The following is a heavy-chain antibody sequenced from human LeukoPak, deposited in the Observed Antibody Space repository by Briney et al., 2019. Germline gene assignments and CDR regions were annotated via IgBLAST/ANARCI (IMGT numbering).Heavy chain of an antibody. J-gene: IGHJ3*02. CDR2: IRTRAKGYTT. Sequence: AGGSLRLSCAASRFTFSDHYMDWVRQAPGKGLEWVARIRTRAKGYTTQYAPSVRDRFSISRDDSTNSVYLQMNSLKTEDTAVYFCAGVGDYYDTRGFSGDAFDIWGLGTMVTVAS. CDR1: RFTFSDHY. D-gene: IGHD3-22*01. CDR3: AGVGDYYDTRGFSGDAFDI. V-gene: IGHV3-72*01.